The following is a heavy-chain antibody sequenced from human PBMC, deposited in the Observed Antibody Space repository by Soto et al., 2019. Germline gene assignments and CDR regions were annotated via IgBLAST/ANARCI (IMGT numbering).Heavy chain of an antibody. Sequence: EVQLLESGGGLVQPGGSLRLSCAASGFTFSMFAMNWVREAPGKGLEWVASITYSGGSTNYADAVRGRFTISRDNSKNTLSLQMTSLRAEDTAVYYCAKVMRSTYSTANFDYWGRGTLVTVSS. D-gene: IGHD2-15*01. V-gene: IGHV3-23*01. CDR2: ITYSGGST. CDR1: GFTFSMFA. J-gene: IGHJ4*02. CDR3: AKVMRSTYSTANFDY.